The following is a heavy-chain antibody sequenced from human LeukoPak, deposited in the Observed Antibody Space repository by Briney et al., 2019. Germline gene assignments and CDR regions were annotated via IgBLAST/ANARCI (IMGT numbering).Heavy chain of an antibody. CDR3: ARASGSSYWSLADS. J-gene: IGHJ4*02. D-gene: IGHD1-26*01. CDR2: INPSGGST. Sequence: ASVKVSCKASGYTFTNYYIHWVRQAPGQGLEWLGIINPSGGSTSYAQKFQDRVTMTRDTSTSTVYMELSSLRSEDTAVYYCARASGSSYWSLADSWGQGTLVTVSS. V-gene: IGHV1-46*01. CDR1: GYTFTNYY.